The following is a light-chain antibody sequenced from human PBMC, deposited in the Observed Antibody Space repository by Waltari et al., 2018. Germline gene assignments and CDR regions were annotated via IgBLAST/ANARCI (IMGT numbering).Light chain of an antibody. CDR2: KDS. J-gene: IGLJ2*01. V-gene: IGLV3-25*03. CDR1: AFAKQF. CDR3: QSAHSNGSDVV. Sequence: SYELTQPPSVSVYPGQTARITCSGAAFAKQFGYWYPQKSGRAPVLMIYKDSGRPSGIPERFSGSSSGTTVTLTISAVQPEDEADYYCQSAHSNGSDVVFGGGTKLTVL.